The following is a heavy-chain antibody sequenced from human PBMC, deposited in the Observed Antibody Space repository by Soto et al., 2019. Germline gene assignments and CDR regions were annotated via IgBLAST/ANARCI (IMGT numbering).Heavy chain of an antibody. CDR3: ARYRISGSWSKFDY. Sequence: SETLSLTCTVSGVSISSGGYYWSWIRQHPGKGLQWIGNIYYSGSTNYNPSLKGRIIISLDTSKNQFSLKLSSVTAADTAVYFCARYRISGSWSKFDYWGQGTLVTVSS. V-gene: IGHV4-31*03. CDR2: IYYSGST. D-gene: IGHD6-13*01. CDR1: GVSISSGGYY. J-gene: IGHJ4*02.